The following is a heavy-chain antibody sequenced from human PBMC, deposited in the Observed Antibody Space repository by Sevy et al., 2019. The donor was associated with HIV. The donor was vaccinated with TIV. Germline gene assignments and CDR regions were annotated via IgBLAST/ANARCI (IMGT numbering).Heavy chain of an antibody. CDR1: ELTFDDYT. CDR2: ISWDGFST. J-gene: IGHJ6*02. D-gene: IGHD3-10*01. CDR3: AKGRGYYYYDVDV. Sequence: GSLRLSCAASELTFDDYTMHWVRQAPGKGLEWVSLISWDGFSTFYADSVKGRFTISRDNTKNSLYLQMNSLRVEDTALYFCAKGRGYYYYDVDVWGQGTTVTVSS. V-gene: IGHV3-43*01.